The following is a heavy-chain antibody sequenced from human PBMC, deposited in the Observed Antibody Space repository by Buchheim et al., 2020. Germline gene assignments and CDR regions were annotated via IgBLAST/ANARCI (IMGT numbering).Heavy chain of an antibody. D-gene: IGHD2-2*01. CDR3: ARVTEGYCSSTSCYAGIRRTRGYFQH. CDR2: IYYSGRT. CDR1: GGSISSGGYY. J-gene: IGHJ1*01. Sequence: QVQLQESGPGLVKPSQTLSLTCTVSGGSISSGGYYWSWIRQHPGKGLEWIGYIYYSGRTYYNPSLKSRVTISVDTSKNQFSLKLSSVTAADTAVYYCARVTEGYCSSTSCYAGIRRTRGYFQHWGQGTL. V-gene: IGHV4-31*03.